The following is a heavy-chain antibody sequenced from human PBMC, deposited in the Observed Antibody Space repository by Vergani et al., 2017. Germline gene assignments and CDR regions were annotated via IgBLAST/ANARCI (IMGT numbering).Heavy chain of an antibody. V-gene: IGHV3-23*01. D-gene: IGHD3-22*01. J-gene: IGHJ4*02. CDR1: GFTFSSYA. CDR3: AKGGAYYYDSSGWADY. Sequence: EVQLLESGGGLVQPGGSLRLSCAASGFTFSSYAMSWVRQAPGKGLEWVSAISGSGGSTYYADSVKGRFTISRDNSKNTLYLQMNSLRAEDTAVYYCAKGGAYYYDSSGWADYWGQGTLVTVSS. CDR2: ISGSGGST.